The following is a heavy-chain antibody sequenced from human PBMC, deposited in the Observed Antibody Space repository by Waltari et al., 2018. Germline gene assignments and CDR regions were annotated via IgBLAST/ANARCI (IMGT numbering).Heavy chain of an antibody. CDR3: AKTARTIFGVVIGGWFDP. Sequence: QVQLVQSGAEVKKPGSSVKVSCKASGGTFSSYAISWVRQAPGQGLEWMGGIIPIFGTANDAQKCQGRVTITADESTRTAYMELSSLRSEDTAVYYCAKTARTIFGVVIGGWFDPWGQGTLVTVSS. V-gene: IGHV1-69*01. CDR1: GGTFSSYA. CDR2: IIPIFGTA. J-gene: IGHJ5*02. D-gene: IGHD3-3*01.